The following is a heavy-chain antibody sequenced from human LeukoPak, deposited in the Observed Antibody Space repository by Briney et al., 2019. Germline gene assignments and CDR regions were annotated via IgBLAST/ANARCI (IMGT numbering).Heavy chain of an antibody. V-gene: IGHV4-31*03. J-gene: IGHJ3*02. D-gene: IGHD6-19*01. CDR3: ARANIGNSLIAVAGRRAFDT. CDR1: GGSISSGGYY. Sequence: SETLSLTCTVSGGSISSGGYYWSWIRQHPGKGLEWIGYIYCSGSTYYNPSLKSRVTISVDTSKNQFSLKLSSVTAADTAVYYCARANIGNSLIAVAGRRAFDTWGQGTMVTVSS. CDR2: IYCSGST.